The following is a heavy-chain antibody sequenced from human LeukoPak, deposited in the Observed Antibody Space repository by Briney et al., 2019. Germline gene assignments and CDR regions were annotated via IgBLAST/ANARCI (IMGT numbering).Heavy chain of an antibody. Sequence: PSETLSLTCTVSNDSISSGDYYWNWIRQPPGKGLEWIGYIFHRGGTSYNPSLKSRILFSVDTSQNQFSLKLNSVTAADTAVCYCVREILYCSGGSCYRGPFDNWGQGTLVTVSA. CDR3: VREILYCSGGSCYRGPFDN. CDR1: NDSISSGDYY. J-gene: IGHJ4*02. D-gene: IGHD2-15*01. CDR2: IFHRGGT. V-gene: IGHV4-30-4*01.